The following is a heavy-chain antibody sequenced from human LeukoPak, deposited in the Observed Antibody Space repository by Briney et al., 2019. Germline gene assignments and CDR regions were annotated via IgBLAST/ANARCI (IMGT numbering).Heavy chain of an antibody. J-gene: IGHJ2*01. CDR2: IYTSGST. Sequence: PSETLSLTCTVSGGSISSYYWSWTRQPAGKGLEWIGRIYTSGSTNYNPSLKSRVTMSVDTSKNQFSLKLSSVTAADTAVYYCARVPPGLSGANGYFDLWGRGTLVTVSS. V-gene: IGHV4-4*07. CDR3: ARVPPGLSGANGYFDL. D-gene: IGHD2-8*01. CDR1: GGSISSYY.